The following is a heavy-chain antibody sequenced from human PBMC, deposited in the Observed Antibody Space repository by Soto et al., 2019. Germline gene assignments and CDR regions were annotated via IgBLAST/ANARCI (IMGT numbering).Heavy chain of an antibody. CDR2: IYSDGTT. J-gene: IGHJ4*02. CDR3: ARGASSFEF. V-gene: IGHV3-53*01. Sequence: GGSLRLSCAASGLTVSGSYMTWVRQAPGKGLDWVAVIYSDGTTYYADSVKGRFTLSRDNSKNTLYLQMNSLRAEDTAVYYCARGASSFEFWGLGTLVTVSS. CDR1: GLTVSGSY.